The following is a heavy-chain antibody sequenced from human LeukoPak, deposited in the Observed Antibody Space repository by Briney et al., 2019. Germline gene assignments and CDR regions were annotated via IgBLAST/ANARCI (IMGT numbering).Heavy chain of an antibody. J-gene: IGHJ4*02. CDR2: INHSGST. V-gene: IGHV4-34*01. CDR3: ARGWLGEAMVRGPGFDY. D-gene: IGHD3-10*01. Sequence: SETLSLTCAVYGGSFSGYYWSWIRQPPGKGLEWIGEINHSGSTSYNPSLKSRVTISVDTSKNQFSLKLSSVTAADTAVYYCARGWLGEAMVRGPGFDYWGQGTLVTVSS. CDR1: GGSFSGYY.